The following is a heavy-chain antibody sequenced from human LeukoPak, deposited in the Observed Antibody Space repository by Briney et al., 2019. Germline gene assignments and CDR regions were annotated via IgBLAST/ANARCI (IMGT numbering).Heavy chain of an antibody. CDR2: IKEDGSEE. V-gene: IGHV3-7*01. D-gene: IGHD3-16*01. J-gene: IGHJ3*02. CDR3: EAFYYDESGWGDASDM. Sequence: GGSLRLSCAAPGITISSYWMSWVRQAPGKGLEGVANIKEDGSEEYYVDSVKGRFTISRDNAKKSMYLQMNRLRAEDTAVYYCEAFYYDESGWGDASDMWGQGTMVTVSS. CDR1: GITISSYW.